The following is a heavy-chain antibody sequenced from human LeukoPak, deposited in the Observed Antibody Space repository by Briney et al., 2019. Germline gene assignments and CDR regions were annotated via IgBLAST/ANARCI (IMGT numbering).Heavy chain of an antibody. CDR2: IIPIFGTA. CDR3: ARESRYSYGESFFDY. CDR1: VGTFISYA. Sequence: ASVTVSFMATVGTFISYAISGVRQPPGQGLEWMGGIIPIFGTANYAQKFQGRVTITADKSTSTAYMELSSLRSEDTAVYYCARESRYSYGESFFDYWGQGTLVTVSS. D-gene: IGHD5-18*01. J-gene: IGHJ4*02. V-gene: IGHV1-69*06.